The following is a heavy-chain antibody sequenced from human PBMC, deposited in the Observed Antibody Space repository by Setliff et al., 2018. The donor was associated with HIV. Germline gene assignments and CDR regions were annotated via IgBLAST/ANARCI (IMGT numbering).Heavy chain of an antibody. CDR1: GGPISSGSYY. Sequence: PSETLSLTCTVSGGPISSGSYYWSWIRQPAGKGLEWIGRIYTSGSTNYNPSLKSRVTISVDTSKNQFSLNLRSVTAADTAVYYCARETYYYDNPQYYYYYMDVWGKGTTVTVSS. CDR2: IYTSGST. J-gene: IGHJ6*03. V-gene: IGHV4-61*02. CDR3: ARETYYYDNPQYYYYYMDV. D-gene: IGHD3-22*01.